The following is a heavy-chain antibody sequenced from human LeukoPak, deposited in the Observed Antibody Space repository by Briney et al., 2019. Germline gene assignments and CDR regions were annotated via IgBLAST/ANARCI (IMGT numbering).Heavy chain of an antibody. V-gene: IGHV4-34*01. J-gene: IGHJ5*02. CDR3: ARGRPDGSGSYYKFDP. D-gene: IGHD3-10*01. Sequence: SETLSLTCAVYGGSFSGYYWSWIRQPPGKELEWIGEINHSGSTNSNPSLKSRVTISVNTSKKQFSLKLSSVTAADTAVYYCARGRPDGSGSYYKFDPWGQGTLVTVSS. CDR1: GGSFSGYY. CDR2: INHSGST.